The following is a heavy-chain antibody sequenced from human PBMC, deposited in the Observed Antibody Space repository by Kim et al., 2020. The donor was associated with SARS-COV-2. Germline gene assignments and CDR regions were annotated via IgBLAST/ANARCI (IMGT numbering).Heavy chain of an antibody. CDR3: ARGDSGYETRYYYYGMDV. V-gene: IGHV4-59*01. CDR2: IYYSGST. D-gene: IGHD5-12*01. J-gene: IGHJ6*02. CDR1: GGSISSYY. Sequence: SETLSLTCTVSGGSISSYYWSWIRQPPGKGLEWIGYIYYSGSTNYNPSLKSRVTISVDTSKNQFSLKLSSVTAADTAVYYCARGDSGYETRYYYYGMDVWGQGTTVTVSS.